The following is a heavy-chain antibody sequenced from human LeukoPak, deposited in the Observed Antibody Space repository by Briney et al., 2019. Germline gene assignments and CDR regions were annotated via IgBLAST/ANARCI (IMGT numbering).Heavy chain of an antibody. D-gene: IGHD2-15*01. CDR1: GFTFSSYA. CDR3: ACSGGSCYSGCLDY. Sequence: GGSLRLSCAASGFTFSSYAMSWVRQAPGKGLEWVSAISGSGGSTCYADSVKGRFTISRDNSKNTLYLQMNSLRAEDTAVYYCACSGGSCYSGCLDYWGQGTLVTVSS. CDR2: ISGSGGST. V-gene: IGHV3-23*01. J-gene: IGHJ4*02.